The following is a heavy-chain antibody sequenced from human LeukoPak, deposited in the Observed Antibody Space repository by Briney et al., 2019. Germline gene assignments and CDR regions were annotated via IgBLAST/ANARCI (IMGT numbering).Heavy chain of an antibody. CDR1: GYTLTELS. Sequence: ASVKVSCKVSGYTLTELSMHWVRQAPGKGLEWMGGFDPEDGETIYAQKFQGRVTMTEDTSTDTAYMELSSLRSEDTAVYYCATGPGYGSSWGQPHPYYYYGMDVWGQGTTVTVSS. CDR2: FDPEDGET. V-gene: IGHV1-24*01. D-gene: IGHD6-13*01. J-gene: IGHJ6*02. CDR3: ATGPGYGSSWGQPHPYYYYGMDV.